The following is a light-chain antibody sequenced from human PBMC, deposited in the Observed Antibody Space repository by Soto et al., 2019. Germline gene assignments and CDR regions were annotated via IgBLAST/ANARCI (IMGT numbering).Light chain of an antibody. CDR2: DVN. J-gene: IGLJ1*01. V-gene: IGLV2-14*03. CDR1: ISDVGGYNF. CDR3: SSYTSSSTYV. Sequence: QSALTQPASVSGSPGQSITISCTGTISDVGGYNFVSWYQQHPGKAPKLMIYDVNNRPSGVSNRFSGSKSGNTASLTISGLQAEDEADYYCSSYTSSSTYVFGTWTKVTVL.